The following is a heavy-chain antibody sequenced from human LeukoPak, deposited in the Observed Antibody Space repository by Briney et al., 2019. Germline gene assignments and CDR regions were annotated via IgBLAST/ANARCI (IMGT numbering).Heavy chain of an antibody. J-gene: IGHJ4*02. CDR1: GFTFSNYA. CDR2: ISAGGGNT. CDR3: AKDRSAIITWSDY. D-gene: IGHD3-22*01. V-gene: IGHV3-23*01. Sequence: VGSLRLSCAASGFTFSNYAMTWVRQAPGKGLEWVAAISAGGGNTYYADFVKGRLIVSRDNSKNTLYLQMNGLRAEDTALYYCAKDRSAIITWSDYWGQGTLVTVSS.